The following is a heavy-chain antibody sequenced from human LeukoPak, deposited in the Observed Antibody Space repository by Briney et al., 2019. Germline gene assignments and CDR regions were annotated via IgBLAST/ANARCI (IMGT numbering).Heavy chain of an antibody. V-gene: IGHV4-61*02. D-gene: IGHD3-3*01. J-gene: IGHJ2*01. CDR2: IYTSGST. CDR3: ATTGYDFWSGSPGNLDL. CDR1: GSISSGSYY. Sequence: SESLSLTCTVSGSISSGSYYWSWIRQPAGKGLEWIGRIYTSGSTNYNPSLKSRVTMSVDTSKNQFSLKLSSVTAADTAVYYCATTGYDFWSGSPGNLDLWGRGTLVTVSS.